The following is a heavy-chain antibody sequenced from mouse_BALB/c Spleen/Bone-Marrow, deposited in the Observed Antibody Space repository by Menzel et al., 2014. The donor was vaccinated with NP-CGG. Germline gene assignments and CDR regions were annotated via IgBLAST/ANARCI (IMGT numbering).Heavy chain of an antibody. V-gene: IGHV7-1*02. J-gene: IGHJ3*01. CDR3: ARDVGYGNYFVY. Sequence: DVMLVESGGGLVQPGDSLRLSCATSGFTFSDFYMEWVRQPPGKRLEWIAASRNKAKYYTTEYGASVKGRFIVSRDTSQSVLYLQMNALRAEDTAIYYCARDVGYGNYFVYWGQGTLVTVSA. D-gene: IGHD2-10*02. CDR1: GFTFSDFY. CDR2: SRNKAKYYTT.